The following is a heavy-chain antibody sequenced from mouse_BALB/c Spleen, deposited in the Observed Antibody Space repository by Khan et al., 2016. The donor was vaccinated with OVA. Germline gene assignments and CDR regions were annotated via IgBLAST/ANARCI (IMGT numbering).Heavy chain of an antibody. CDR3: ARRGLRWDIDY. V-gene: IGHV1-7*01. D-gene: IGHD1-1*01. CDR2: INPSTGYT. Sequence: VELVESGAELAKPGASVKMSCKASGYTFINYWILWIKQRPGQGLEWIGYINPSTGYTEYNQNFKDKATLTADISSSTAYMQLSSLTSEDSAVYYCARRGLRWDIDYWGQGTTLTVSS. CDR1: GYTFINYW. J-gene: IGHJ2*01.